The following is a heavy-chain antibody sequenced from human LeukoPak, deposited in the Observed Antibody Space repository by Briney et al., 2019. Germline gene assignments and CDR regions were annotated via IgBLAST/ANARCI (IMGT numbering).Heavy chain of an antibody. D-gene: IGHD6-6*01. CDR2: IYYSGST. Sequence: SETLSLTCAVSGGSISSGGYYWGWIRQPPGKGLEWIGSIYYSGSTYYNPSLKSRVTISVDTSKNQFSLRLSSVTAADTAVYYCARLDFRSSSFFDYWGQGTLVTVSS. J-gene: IGHJ4*02. CDR3: ARLDFRSSSFFDY. V-gene: IGHV4-39*01. CDR1: GGSISSGGYY.